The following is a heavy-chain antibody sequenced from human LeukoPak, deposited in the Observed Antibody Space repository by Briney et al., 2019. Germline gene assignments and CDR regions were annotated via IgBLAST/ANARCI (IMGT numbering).Heavy chain of an antibody. V-gene: IGHV4-59*01. CDR1: GGSISSYY. D-gene: IGHD2-2*01. CDR2: IYYSGST. Sequence: SETLSLTCTVSGGSISSYYWSWIRQPPGKGLEWIGYIYYSGSTNYNPSLKSRVTISVDTAKNQFSLKLSSVTAADTAVYYCARDLGYCSSTSCRAWFDPWGQGTLVTVSS. CDR3: ARDLGYCSSTSCRAWFDP. J-gene: IGHJ5*02.